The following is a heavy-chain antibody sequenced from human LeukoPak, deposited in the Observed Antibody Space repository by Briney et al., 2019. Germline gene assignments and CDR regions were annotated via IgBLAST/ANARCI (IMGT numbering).Heavy chain of an antibody. V-gene: IGHV1-8*01. CDR3: ARRSYDFWSGYYPYYYYGMDV. CDR1: GYTFTSYD. J-gene: IGHJ6*02. D-gene: IGHD3-3*01. Sequence: ASVKVSCKASGYTFTSYDINWVRQATGQGLEWMGWMNPNSGNTGYAQKFQGRVTMTRNTSISTAYMELSSLRSEDTAVYYCARRSYDFWSGYYPYYYYGMDVWGQGITVTVSS. CDR2: MNPNSGNT.